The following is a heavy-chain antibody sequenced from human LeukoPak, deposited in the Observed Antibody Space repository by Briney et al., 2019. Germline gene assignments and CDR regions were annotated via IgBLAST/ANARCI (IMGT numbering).Heavy chain of an antibody. CDR1: GYTITGYY. CDR3: ARADRVRVTVDN. D-gene: IGHD5-18*01. Sequence: ASVTVSCTASGYTITGYYIHWVRQPPGQGLEWIGGINPNSGGTNHAQKFRGRVTMTRDTSICTGYMELGRLRSDDTAVYYCARADRVRVTVDNWGQGTLVTVSS. J-gene: IGHJ4*02. V-gene: IGHV1-2*02. CDR2: INPNSGGT.